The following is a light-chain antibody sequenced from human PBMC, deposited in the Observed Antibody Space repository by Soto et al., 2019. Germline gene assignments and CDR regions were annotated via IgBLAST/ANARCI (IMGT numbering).Light chain of an antibody. CDR3: XXXGRXXRT. Sequence: EIVLTQSPGTLSLSPGERATLSCRASQSVSSSYLAWYQQKPGQAPRLLIYGASSRATGIPDRFSGSGSGTDFTLTIXXXEPXXXAVYYXXXXGRXXRTFGQGTKVDI. CDR2: GAS. CDR1: QSVSSSY. J-gene: IGKJ1*01. V-gene: IGKV3-20*01.